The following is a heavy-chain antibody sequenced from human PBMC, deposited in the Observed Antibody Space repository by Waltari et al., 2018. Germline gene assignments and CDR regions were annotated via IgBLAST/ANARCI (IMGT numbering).Heavy chain of an antibody. V-gene: IGHV1-2*06. CDR3: ARERSIVGANGFDP. CDR1: GYTFTGYY. J-gene: IGHJ5*02. D-gene: IGHD1-26*01. CDR2: INPNSGGT. Sequence: QVQLVQSGAEVKKPGASVKVSCKASGYTFTGYYMHWVRQAPGQGLEWMGRINPNSGGTNYAQKFQGRVTMTRDTSISTAYMELSRLRSDDTAVYYCARERSIVGANGFDPWVQGTLVTVSS.